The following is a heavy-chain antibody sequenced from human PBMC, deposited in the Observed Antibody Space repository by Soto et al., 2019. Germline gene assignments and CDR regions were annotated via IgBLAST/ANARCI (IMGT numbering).Heavy chain of an antibody. CDR2: IWYDGSNK. D-gene: IGHD6-19*01. Sequence: QVQLVESGGGVVQPGRSLRLSCAASGFTFSSYGMHWVRQAPGMGLEWVAVIWYDGSNKYYADSVKGRFTISRDNSKNTLYLQMNSLRAEDTAVYYCAREYSSGYDWGQGTLVTVSS. CDR3: AREYSSGYD. CDR1: GFTFSSYG. J-gene: IGHJ4*02. V-gene: IGHV3-33*01.